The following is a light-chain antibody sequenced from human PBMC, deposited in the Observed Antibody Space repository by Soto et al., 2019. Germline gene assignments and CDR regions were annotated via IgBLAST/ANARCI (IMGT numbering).Light chain of an antibody. Sequence: EIQITQSRPTLSGSRGDRFTIPCRASQTISSWLAWYQQKPGRAPTRLIYDASTLKSGVPSRFSGSGSGTEFTLTISSLQPDDFAAYYCQQYDSSSVTFGQGTRVEIK. J-gene: IGKJ5*01. V-gene: IGKV1-5*03. CDR3: QQYDSSSVT. CDR2: DAS. CDR1: QTISSW.